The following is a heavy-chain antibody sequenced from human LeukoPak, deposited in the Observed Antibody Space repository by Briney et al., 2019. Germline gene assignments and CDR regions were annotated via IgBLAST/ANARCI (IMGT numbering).Heavy chain of an antibody. Sequence: GGSLRLSYEGFGFAVSTYSMHWVRQTPGQGLVWVSRLNSDGIRTDYADSVRGRFTISRDNAKNTFYMYMDSLRAEDTAVYYCARAGFYNGYDYWGQGTLVTVSS. CDR2: LNSDGIRT. V-gene: IGHV3-74*01. J-gene: IGHJ4*02. CDR3: ARAGFYNGYDY. D-gene: IGHD5-18*01. CDR1: GFAVSTYS.